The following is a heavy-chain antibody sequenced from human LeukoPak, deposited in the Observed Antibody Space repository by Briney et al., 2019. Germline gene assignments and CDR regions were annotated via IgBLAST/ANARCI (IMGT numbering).Heavy chain of an antibody. CDR1: GFTFSSYA. CDR2: ISYDGSNK. J-gene: IGHJ4*02. CDR3: ARDQEQLGDLDY. Sequence: GRSLRLSCAASGFTFSSYAMHWVRQAPGKGLEWVAVISYDGSNKYYADSVKGRFTISRDNSKNTLYLQMNSLRAEDTAVYYCARDQEQLGDLDYWGQGTLVTVSS. V-gene: IGHV3-30-3*01. D-gene: IGHD6-6*01.